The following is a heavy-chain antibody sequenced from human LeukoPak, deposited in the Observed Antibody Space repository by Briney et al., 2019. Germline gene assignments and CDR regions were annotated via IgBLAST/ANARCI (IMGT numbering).Heavy chain of an antibody. J-gene: IGHJ4*02. CDR3: PRHLVVRGVTFYFDG. D-gene: IGHD3-10*01. V-gene: IGHV4-39*01. CDR2: IYYSGST. CDR1: GGSISSGSYY. Sequence: SETLSLTCTVSGGSISSGSYYWGWIRQPPGKGLERIGSIYYSGSTCYNPSLKSRVTISVDTSKNQFSLKLSDVTAADTAVYLCPRHLVVRGVTFYFDGWGQGILVSVSS.